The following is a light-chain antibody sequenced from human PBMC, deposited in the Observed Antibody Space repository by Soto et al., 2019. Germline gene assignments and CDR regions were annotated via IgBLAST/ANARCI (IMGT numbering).Light chain of an antibody. V-gene: IGKV1-33*01. Sequence: EIQMTQSPSSLSASVGDRVTITCQASQNINNYLNWYQQKPGRXPXXLIYDASNLEAGVPSRFRGSGSGTDFPFTISRLQPEDTATYYCQQYENLPTFGQGTRLEIK. CDR3: QQYENLPT. CDR1: QNINNY. J-gene: IGKJ5*01. CDR2: DAS.